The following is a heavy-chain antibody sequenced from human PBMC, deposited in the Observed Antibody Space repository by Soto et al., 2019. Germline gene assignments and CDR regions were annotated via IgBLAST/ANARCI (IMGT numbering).Heavy chain of an antibody. Sequence: PGGSLRLSCAASGFTFSSYGMHWVRQAPGKGLEWVAVISYDGSNKYYADSVKGRFTISRDNSKNTLYLQMNSLRAEDTAVYYCAKDLGAAAGTPPRDYWGQGTLVTVSS. J-gene: IGHJ4*02. CDR3: AKDLGAAAGTPPRDY. V-gene: IGHV3-30*18. CDR2: ISYDGSNK. D-gene: IGHD6-13*01. CDR1: GFTFSSYG.